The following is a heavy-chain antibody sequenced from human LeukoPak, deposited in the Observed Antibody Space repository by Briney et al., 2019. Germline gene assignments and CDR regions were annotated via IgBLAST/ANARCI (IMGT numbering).Heavy chain of an antibody. CDR3: ARPGYSTGAFDY. V-gene: IGHV3-53*01. CDR2: IYSGGST. Sequence: PGGSLRLSCAASGLSVSSNYMSWVRQAPGKGLEWVSLIYSGGSTYYADAVKGRFTISRDNSKNTLYLQMSSLRADDTAVYYCARPGYSTGAFDYWGQGALVTVSS. CDR1: GLSVSSNY. D-gene: IGHD6-25*01. J-gene: IGHJ4*02.